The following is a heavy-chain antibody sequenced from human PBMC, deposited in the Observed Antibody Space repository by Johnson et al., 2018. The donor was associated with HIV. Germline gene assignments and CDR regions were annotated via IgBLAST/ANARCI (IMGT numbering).Heavy chain of an antibody. J-gene: IGHJ3*02. Sequence: VQLVESGGGLVQPGRSLRLSCAASGFTFDDYAMHWVRQAPGKGLEWVSRINGGGSTYYADSVKGRFTISRDNSKNTLYLQMNSLRAEDTAVYYCAKDRGLSAFDIWGQGTMVTVSS. CDR2: INGGGST. CDR3: AKDRGLSAFDI. D-gene: IGHD3-10*01. CDR1: GFTFDDYA. V-gene: IGHV3-9*01.